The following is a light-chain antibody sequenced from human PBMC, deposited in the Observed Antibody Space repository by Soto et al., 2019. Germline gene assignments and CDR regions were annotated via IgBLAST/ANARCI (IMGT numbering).Light chain of an antibody. J-gene: IGKJ1*01. CDR2: GAS. V-gene: IGKV3-15*01. CDR3: QQYNNWLAT. Sequence: DIVMTHALAALSMSPGERATLSCRASQSVSSNLAWYQQKPGQAPRLLIYGASTRATGIPARFSGSGSGTEFTLTISSLQSEDFAVYYCQQYNNWLATFGQGTKV. CDR1: QSVSSN.